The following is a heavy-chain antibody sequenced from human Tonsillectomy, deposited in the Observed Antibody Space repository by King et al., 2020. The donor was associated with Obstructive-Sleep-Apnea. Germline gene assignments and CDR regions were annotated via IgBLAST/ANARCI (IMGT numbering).Heavy chain of an antibody. CDR1: GFTFDDYG. D-gene: IGHD4-17*01. CDR2: ITWNGVST. V-gene: IGHV3-43D*03. J-gene: IGHJ4*02. CDR3: AKDENGDYGAIGY. Sequence: EVQLVESGGVVVQPGGSLRLSCAASGFTFDDYGMHWVRQAPGKGLEGVSLITWNGVSTHIADSLGGRFTISRDNSKNSLYLQMNSLGPEDSALYYCAKDENGDYGAIGYWGQGTLVTVAS.